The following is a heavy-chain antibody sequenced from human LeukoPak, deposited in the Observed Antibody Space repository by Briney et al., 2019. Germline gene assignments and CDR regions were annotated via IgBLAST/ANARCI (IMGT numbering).Heavy chain of an antibody. CDR2: IYYSGST. CDR3: ARQRYYYDSSGYSDAFDI. V-gene: IGHV4-59*08. D-gene: IGHD3-22*01. Sequence: SETLSLTCTVSGGSISSYYWSWIRQPPGKGLEWIGYIYYSGSTNYSPSLKSRVTISVDTSKNQFSLKLSSVTAADTAVYYCARQRYYYDSSGYSDAFDIWGQGTMVTVSS. CDR1: GGSISSYY. J-gene: IGHJ3*02.